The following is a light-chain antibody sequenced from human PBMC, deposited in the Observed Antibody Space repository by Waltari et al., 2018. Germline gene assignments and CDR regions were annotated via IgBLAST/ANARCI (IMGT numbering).Light chain of an antibody. V-gene: IGLV2-14*03. Sequence: SDLSQPASMSGPPGPSITTSCPVTRSAHGGYNYVPWYQEYPGKAPKLIIYDVKNRPSGVSNRFSGSKSGNTASLTISGLQAEDEADYYCSSYTSTSTVLFGGGTKVTVL. CDR3: SSYTSTSTVL. CDR1: RSAHGGYNY. CDR2: DVK. J-gene: IGLJ2*01.